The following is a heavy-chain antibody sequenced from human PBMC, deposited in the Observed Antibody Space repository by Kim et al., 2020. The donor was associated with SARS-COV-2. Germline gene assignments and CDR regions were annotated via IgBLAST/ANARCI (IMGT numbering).Heavy chain of an antibody. D-gene: IGHD3-3*01. J-gene: IGHJ6*02. CDR1: GFTFDDYA. Sequence: GGSLRLSCAASGFTFDDYAMHWVRQAPGKGLEWVSGISWNSGSIGYADSVKGRFTISRDNAKNSLYLQMNSLRAEDTALYYCAKDMRSSWSGYIPPYYYYGMAGWDQGTPVTVSS. CDR2: ISWNSGSI. CDR3: AKDMRSSWSGYIPPYYYYGMAG. V-gene: IGHV3-9*01.